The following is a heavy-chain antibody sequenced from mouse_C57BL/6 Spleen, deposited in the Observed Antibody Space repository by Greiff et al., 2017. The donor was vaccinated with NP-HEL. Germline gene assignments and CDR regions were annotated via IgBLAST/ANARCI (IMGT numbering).Heavy chain of an antibody. Sequence: QVQLKESGPGLVQPSQSLSITCTVSGFSLTSYGVHWVRQSPGKGLEWLGVIWSGGSTDYNAAFISRLSISKDNSKSQVFFKMNSLQADDTAIYYCASSSLRPYFDVWGTGTTVTVSS. J-gene: IGHJ1*03. D-gene: IGHD1-2*01. V-gene: IGHV2-2*01. CDR2: IWSGGST. CDR3: ASSSLRPYFDV. CDR1: GFSLTSYG.